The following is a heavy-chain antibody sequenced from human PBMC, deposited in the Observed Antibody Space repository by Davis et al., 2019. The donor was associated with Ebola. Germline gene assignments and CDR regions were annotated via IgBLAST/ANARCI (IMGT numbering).Heavy chain of an antibody. V-gene: IGHV4-39*01. CDR2: IYYSGST. Sequence: SETLSLTCTVSGGSMGDSRYYWDWIRQSPGRGLEWIGSIYYSGSTYYNLSLKSRVTISIDTSKIQFSLKMRSVTAADTAVYYCARHSMVRGVIIPFDYWGQGTLVTVSS. D-gene: IGHD3-10*01. J-gene: IGHJ4*02. CDR3: ARHSMVRGVIIPFDY. CDR1: GGSMGDSRYY.